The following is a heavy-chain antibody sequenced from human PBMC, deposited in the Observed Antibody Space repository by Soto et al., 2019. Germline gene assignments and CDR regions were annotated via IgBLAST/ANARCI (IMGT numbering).Heavy chain of an antibody. J-gene: IGHJ4*02. V-gene: IGHV3-30*04. D-gene: IGHD6-13*01. CDR1: GFTFRSYA. CDR2: ISYDGSNK. Sequence: GGSLRLSCAASGFTFRSYAMHWVRQAPGKGLEGVAVISYDGSNKDYADSVKGRFTISRDNSKNTLYLQRNSLRAEDTAVYYCARDPSGIAAAGPFDYWGQGTLVTVSS. CDR3: ARDPSGIAAAGPFDY.